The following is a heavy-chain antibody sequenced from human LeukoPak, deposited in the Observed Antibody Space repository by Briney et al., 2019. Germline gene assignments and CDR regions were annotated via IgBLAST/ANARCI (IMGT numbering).Heavy chain of an antibody. CDR3: ARDRAQRSHPWWDY. J-gene: IGHJ4*02. V-gene: IGHV3-20*04. CDR2: INWNGGST. Sequence: PGGSLRLSCAASGFTFDDYGMSWVRQAPGKGLEWVSGINWNGGSTGYADSVKGRFTISRDNAKNSLYLQMNSLRAEDTALYYCARDRAQRSHPWWDYWGQGTLVTVSS. D-gene: IGHD2-15*01. CDR1: GFTFDDYG.